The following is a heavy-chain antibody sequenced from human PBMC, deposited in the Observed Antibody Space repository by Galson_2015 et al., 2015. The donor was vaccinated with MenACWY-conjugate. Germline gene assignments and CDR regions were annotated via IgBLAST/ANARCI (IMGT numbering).Heavy chain of an antibody. J-gene: IGHJ4*02. D-gene: IGHD2-2*01. CDR3: ALDTHSSSRNDH. Sequence: VRQVPWQGLEWVSGIRGSADDTYYADSVKGRFTISRDNSKNTLHLLMNSLRVEDTAVYYCALDTHSSSRNDHWGQGTLVTVSS. CDR2: IRGSADDT. V-gene: IGHV3-23*01.